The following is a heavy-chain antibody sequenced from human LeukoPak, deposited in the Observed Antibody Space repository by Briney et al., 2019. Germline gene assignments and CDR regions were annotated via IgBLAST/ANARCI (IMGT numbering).Heavy chain of an antibody. J-gene: IGHJ3*02. Sequence: ASVKVSCKASGYTFTGYYMHWVRQAPGQGLEWMGWINPNSGGTNYAQKFQGRVTMTRDTSISTAYMELSRLRSDDTAVYYCAKEGGDIVVVVAAWAFDIWGQGTMVTVSS. V-gene: IGHV1-2*02. CDR2: INPNSGGT. CDR3: AKEGGDIVVVVAAWAFDI. CDR1: GYTFTGYY. D-gene: IGHD2-15*01.